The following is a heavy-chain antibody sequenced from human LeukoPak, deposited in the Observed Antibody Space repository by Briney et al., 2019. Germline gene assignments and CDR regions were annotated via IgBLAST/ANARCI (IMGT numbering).Heavy chain of an antibody. V-gene: IGHV1-46*01. D-gene: IGHD6-6*01. J-gene: IGHJ4*02. CDR3: ARDHFLKYSSSPGDY. CDR1: GYTFTSYY. Sequence: ASVKVSCKASGYTFTSYYVHWVRQAPGQGLEWMGIINPSGGSTDYAQKFQGRVTMTRDTSTSTVYMELSSLRSEDTAVYYCARDHFLKYSSSPGDYWGQGALVTVSS. CDR2: INPSGGST.